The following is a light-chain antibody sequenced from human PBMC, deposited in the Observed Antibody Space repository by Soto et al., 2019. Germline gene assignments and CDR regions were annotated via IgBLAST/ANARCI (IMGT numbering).Light chain of an antibody. Sequence: AVQLTQSPSSLSASVGDRVTLTCRASQGIGRALAWYQQKPGQAPKLLIYDASSLESGVPLKFSGSESGTDFDLTISSLQAEDFATYYCHPFNSYPLTFGGGTTVEIK. V-gene: IGKV1-13*02. CDR3: HPFNSYPLT. CDR1: QGIGRA. J-gene: IGKJ4*01. CDR2: DAS.